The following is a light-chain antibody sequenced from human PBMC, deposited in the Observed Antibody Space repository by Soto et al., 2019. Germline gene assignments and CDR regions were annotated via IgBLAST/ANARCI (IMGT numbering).Light chain of an antibody. CDR1: QDISDV. J-gene: IGKJ5*01. V-gene: IGKV1-33*01. Sequence: DIQVTQSPPALSASVGGRVTIPCQASQDISDVLNWYQQQPGKAPKVLIYDASKLQTGVPSRFSGRGSGKDFTFTISILHPDDSRTYCCQQFSYLPITFGQGTRLEI. CDR3: QQFSYLPIT. CDR2: DAS.